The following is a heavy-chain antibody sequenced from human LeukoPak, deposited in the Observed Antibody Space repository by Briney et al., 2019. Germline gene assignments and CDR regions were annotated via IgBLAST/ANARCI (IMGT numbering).Heavy chain of an antibody. D-gene: IGHD6-13*01. CDR1: GYTFTSYG. CDR3: ARGEDRYSSSHFDY. Sequence: ASVKVSCKASGYTFTSYGISWVRQAPGQGLEWMGWISAHNGNTNYAQKLQGRVTMTTDTSTSTAYMELRSLRSDDTAVYYCARGEDRYSSSHFDYWGQGTLVTVSS. CDR2: ISAHNGNT. J-gene: IGHJ4*02. V-gene: IGHV1-18*01.